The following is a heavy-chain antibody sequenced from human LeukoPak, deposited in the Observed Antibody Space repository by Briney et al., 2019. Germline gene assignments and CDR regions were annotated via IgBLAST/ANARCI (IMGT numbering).Heavy chain of an antibody. CDR1: GGSISSYY. J-gene: IGHJ4*02. D-gene: IGHD6-13*01. Sequence: SETLSLTCTVSGGSISSYYWSWIRQPPGKGLEWMGYIYYSGSTNYNPSLKSRVTISVDTSKNQFSLKLSSVTAADTAVYYCASYSSSWYGGAFDYWGQGTLVTVSS. CDR3: ASYSSSWYGGAFDY. V-gene: IGHV4-59*08. CDR2: IYYSGST.